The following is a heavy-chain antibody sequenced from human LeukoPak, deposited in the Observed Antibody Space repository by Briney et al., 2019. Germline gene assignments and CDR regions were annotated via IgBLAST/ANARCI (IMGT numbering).Heavy chain of an antibody. Sequence: SETLSLTCTVSGGSISSHYLGWIRQPPGKGLEWIGWIYYSGNTKYNTSLKSRVTISLDTSKNQFSLSLTSVTAADTAVYYCTRHTWGLGSDRWGQGTLVTVSS. CDR3: TRHTWGLGSDR. V-gene: IGHV4-59*08. CDR2: IYYSGNT. J-gene: IGHJ5*02. D-gene: IGHD7-27*01. CDR1: GGSISSHY.